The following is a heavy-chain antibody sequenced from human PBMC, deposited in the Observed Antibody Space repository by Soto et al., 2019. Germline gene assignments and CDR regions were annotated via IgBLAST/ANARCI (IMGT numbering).Heavy chain of an antibody. Sequence: SETLSLTCAVYGGSFSGYYWSWIRQPPGKGLEWIGEINHSGSTNYNPSLKSRVTISVDTSKNQFSLKLSSVTAADTAVYYCARGRQWLVSRYYYYYGMDVWGQGTTVTVS. CDR2: INHSGST. D-gene: IGHD6-19*01. CDR1: GGSFSGYY. V-gene: IGHV4-34*01. J-gene: IGHJ6*02. CDR3: ARGRQWLVSRYYYYYGMDV.